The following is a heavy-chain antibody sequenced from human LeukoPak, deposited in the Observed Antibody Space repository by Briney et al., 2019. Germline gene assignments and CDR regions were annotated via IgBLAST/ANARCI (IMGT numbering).Heavy chain of an antibody. D-gene: IGHD3-3*01. CDR3: ARDQCYDFWSGYYGENNDY. CDR1: GFTFSSYW. J-gene: IGHJ4*02. V-gene: IGHV3-7*01. CDR2: INQDGSDK. Sequence: PGGSLRLSCAASGFTFSSYWMSLVRQAPGKGLEWVANINQDGSDKYYVDSVKGRFTISRDNAKNSLYLQMNSLRAEDTAVYYCARDQCYDFWSGYYGENNDYWGQGTLVTVSS.